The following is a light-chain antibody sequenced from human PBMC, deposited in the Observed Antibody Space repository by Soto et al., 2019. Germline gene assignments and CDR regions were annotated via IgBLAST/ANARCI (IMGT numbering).Light chain of an antibody. CDR2: GAS. CDR1: QSVSSSY. J-gene: IGKJ4*01. CDR3: RQYGRSLGFA. V-gene: IGKV3-20*01. Sequence: VLKHCPGTLCVSRGGGAISSCRGGQSVSSSYLAWYQQKPGQAPRLIIYGASSRATGIPDRFSGSGSGTDFTLTISRLETADFAVYYCRQYGRSLGFAFGGGTKVDIK.